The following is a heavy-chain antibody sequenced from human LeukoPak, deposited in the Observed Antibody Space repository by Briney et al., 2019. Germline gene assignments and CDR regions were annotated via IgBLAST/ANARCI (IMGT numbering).Heavy chain of an antibody. Sequence: SETLSLTCTVSGGSISSSSYYWGWIPQPPGKGREWIVSIYYSGSTYYNPSLKSRVTISVDTSKNQFSLKLSSVTAADTAVYYCARRLSVVPAATNWFDPWGQGTLVTVSS. D-gene: IGHD2-2*01. CDR3: ARRLSVVPAATNWFDP. CDR2: IYYSGST. CDR1: GGSISSSSYY. V-gene: IGHV4-39*01. J-gene: IGHJ5*02.